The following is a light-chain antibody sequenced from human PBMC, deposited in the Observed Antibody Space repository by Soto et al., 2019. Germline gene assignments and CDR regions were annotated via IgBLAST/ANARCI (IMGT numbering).Light chain of an antibody. CDR1: SSDVGGYNY. CDR3: NSYTSSTTLV. J-gene: IGLJ2*01. V-gene: IGLV2-14*01. CDR2: EVS. Sequence: QSALTQPASVSGSPGQSITISCSGTSSDVGGYNYVSWYQHHPGKAHKLLIYEVSNRPSGVSNRFSGSKSGNTASLTISGLQAEDDADYYCNSYTSSTTLVFGGGTKLTVL.